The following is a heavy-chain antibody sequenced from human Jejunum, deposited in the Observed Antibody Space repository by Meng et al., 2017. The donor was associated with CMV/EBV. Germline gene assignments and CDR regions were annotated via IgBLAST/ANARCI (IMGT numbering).Heavy chain of an antibody. CDR2: MRNKPYHETT. CDR3: TRISGSTLTIDF. V-gene: IGHV3-49*04. CDR1: GFTFGDYY. J-gene: IGHJ4*02. D-gene: IGHD4-11*01. Sequence: SGFTFGDYYVSWVRQAPGKGLEWVGLMRNKPYHETTDYAASVRGRFVISRDDSNGVAYLQMNSLKTEDTAVYYCTRISGSTLTIDFWGQGTLVTVSS.